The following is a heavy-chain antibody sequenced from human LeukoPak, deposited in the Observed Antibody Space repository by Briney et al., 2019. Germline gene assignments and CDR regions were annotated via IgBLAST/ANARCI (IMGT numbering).Heavy chain of an antibody. Sequence: SETLSLTCAVSGYSISSGYYWGWIRQPPGKGLEWIGSTYHSGSTYYNPSLKSRVTISVDTSKNQFSLKLSSVTAADTAVYYCARDSGYSYGPRYYFDYWGQGTLVTVSS. D-gene: IGHD5-18*01. V-gene: IGHV4-38-2*02. J-gene: IGHJ4*02. CDR2: TYHSGST. CDR1: GYSISSGYY. CDR3: ARDSGYSYGPRYYFDY.